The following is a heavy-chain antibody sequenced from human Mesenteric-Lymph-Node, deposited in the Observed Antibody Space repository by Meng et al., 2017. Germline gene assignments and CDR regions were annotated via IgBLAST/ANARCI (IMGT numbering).Heavy chain of an antibody. Sequence: LQESGPGLSKPSHTLSLTCTVSVGSRSSGNYDWSWIRQPPGKGLEWIGYIHHSGSAYHNPSLKSRVSISVDTSKNQFSLNLNSMTAADTAVYYCASFDHIPRRNYFDYWGQGTLVTVSS. CDR1: VGSRSSGNYD. CDR3: ASFDHIPRRNYFDY. V-gene: IGHV4-30-4*01. D-gene: IGHD2-21*01. CDR2: IHHSGSA. J-gene: IGHJ4*02.